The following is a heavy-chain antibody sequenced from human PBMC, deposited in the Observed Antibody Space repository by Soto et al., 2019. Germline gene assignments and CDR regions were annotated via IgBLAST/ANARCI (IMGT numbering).Heavy chain of an antibody. CDR2: IIPLFGTA. CDR3: ARRDCGVGIDY. CDR1: GGTFSSYA. V-gene: IGHV1-69*06. D-gene: IGHD3-3*01. Sequence: QVQLVQSGAEVKKPGSSVKVSCKASGGTFSSYAISWVRQAPGQGLEWMGGIIPLFGTANYAQQFQGRVTITADKSTSTAYMELSSLRSEDTAVYYCARRDCGVGIDYWGQGTLVTVSS. J-gene: IGHJ4*02.